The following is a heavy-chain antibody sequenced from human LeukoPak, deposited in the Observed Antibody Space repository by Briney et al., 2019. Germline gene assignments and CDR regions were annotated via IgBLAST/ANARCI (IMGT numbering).Heavy chain of an antibody. D-gene: IGHD5-24*01. Sequence: GGSLRLSCAASGFTFSSYWMHWVRQAPGKGPEWVANIKQDGTEKYYVDSVKGRFTISRDNAKNSLSLQMNSLRAEDTAVYYCVRGGMGTFDSWGQGTLVTVSS. V-gene: IGHV3-7*05. J-gene: IGHJ4*02. CDR1: GFTFSSYW. CDR3: VRGGMGTFDS. CDR2: IKQDGTEK.